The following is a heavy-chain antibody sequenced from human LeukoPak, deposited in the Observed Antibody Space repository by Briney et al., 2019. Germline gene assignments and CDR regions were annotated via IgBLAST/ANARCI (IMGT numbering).Heavy chain of an antibody. D-gene: IGHD1-26*01. CDR2: IYPVDSGP. V-gene: IGHV5-51*01. CDR3: GMSGDRVPLQDDVFDV. J-gene: IGHJ3*01. CDR1: GYSFTSYC. Sequence: GESLKSSCKVSGYSFTSYCIGWVRQMPGKGLEWMGIIYPVDSGPTYSPSFQGQVTISVDKSINTAYLQWSSLQASDTAMYYCGMSGDRVPLQDDVFDVWGQGTMVTVST.